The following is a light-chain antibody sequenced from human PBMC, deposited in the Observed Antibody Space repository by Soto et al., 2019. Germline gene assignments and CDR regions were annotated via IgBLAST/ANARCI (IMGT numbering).Light chain of an antibody. CDR2: GAS. V-gene: IGKV1-9*01. J-gene: IGKJ3*01. CDR1: QGIIHY. Sequence: IQLTQAPSSLSASMGDRVTITCRASQGIIHYLAWYQQKPGKAPKLLIYGASTLQGGVPSRFSGSGSGTDFTLTVSSLQPEDLATYYCQQLLTYPPTFGPGTKVDIK. CDR3: QQLLTYPPT.